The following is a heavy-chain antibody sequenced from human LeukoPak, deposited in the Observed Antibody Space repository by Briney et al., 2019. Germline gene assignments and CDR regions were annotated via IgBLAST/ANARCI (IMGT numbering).Heavy chain of an antibody. V-gene: IGHV4-59*01. Sequence: PSETLSLTCTVSGGSISSYYWSWIRQPPGKGLEWIGYIYYSGSTNYNPSLKSRVTISVDTSKNQFSLKLSSVTAADTAVYYRAREPRYFDWLPTGFDYWGQGTLVTVSS. J-gene: IGHJ4*02. CDR1: GGSISSYY. D-gene: IGHD3-9*01. CDR3: AREPRYFDWLPTGFDY. CDR2: IYYSGST.